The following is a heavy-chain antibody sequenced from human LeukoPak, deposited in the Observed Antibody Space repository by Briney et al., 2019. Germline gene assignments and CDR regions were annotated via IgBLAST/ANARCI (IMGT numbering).Heavy chain of an antibody. CDR1: GFTFSSYG. CDR2: ISGSGGST. Sequence: GGSLRLSCAASGFTFSSYGMSWVRQAPGKGLEWVSAISGSGGSTYYADSVKGRFTISRDNSKNTLYLQMNSLRAEDTAVYYCAKSESSVVPNDYFDYWGQGTLVTVSS. CDR3: AKSESSVVPNDYFDY. D-gene: IGHD4-23*01. V-gene: IGHV3-23*01. J-gene: IGHJ4*02.